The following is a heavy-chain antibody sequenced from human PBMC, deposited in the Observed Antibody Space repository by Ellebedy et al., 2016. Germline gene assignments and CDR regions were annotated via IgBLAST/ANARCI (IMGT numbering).Heavy chain of an antibody. Sequence: SGTLSLTXAVYGGSFSGYYWSWIRQPPGKGLEWIGEINHSGSTNYNPSLKSRVTMSVDTSKNQFSLKLSSVTAADTAVYYCAKVGWESSSSWGWFDPWGQGTLVTVSS. D-gene: IGHD6-6*01. CDR2: INHSGST. CDR1: GGSFSGYY. J-gene: IGHJ5*02. V-gene: IGHV4-34*01. CDR3: AKVGWESSSSWGWFDP.